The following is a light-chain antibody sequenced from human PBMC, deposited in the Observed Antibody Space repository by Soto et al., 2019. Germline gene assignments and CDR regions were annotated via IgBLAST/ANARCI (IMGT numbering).Light chain of an antibody. CDR1: SSDVGGYNY. J-gene: IGLJ1*01. CDR3: TSYTSNNTPV. V-gene: IGLV2-14*01. Sequence: QSVLTQPASVSGSPGQAITISCTGTSSDVGGYNYVSWYQQHPGKAPKLMIYEVSNRPSGVSDRFSGSKSANTASLTISGLQAEYEADYYCTSYTSNNTPVFGTGTKLTVL. CDR2: EVS.